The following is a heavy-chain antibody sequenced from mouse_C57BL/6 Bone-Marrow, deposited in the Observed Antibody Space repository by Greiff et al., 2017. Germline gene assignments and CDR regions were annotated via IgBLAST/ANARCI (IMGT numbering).Heavy chain of an antibody. CDR2: IYPGNSDT. J-gene: IGHJ4*01. V-gene: IGHV1-5*01. Sequence: VQLKESGTVLARPGASVKMSCKTSGYTFTSYWMHWVKQRPGQGLEWIGAIYPGNSDTSYNQKFTGKAKLTAVTSASTAYMELSSLTNEDSAVYYCTREAKGNYAMDYWGQGTSVTVSS. CDR1: GYTFTSYW. CDR3: TREAKGNYAMDY.